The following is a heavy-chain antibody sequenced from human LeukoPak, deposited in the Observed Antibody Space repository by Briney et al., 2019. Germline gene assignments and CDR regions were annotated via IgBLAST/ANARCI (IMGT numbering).Heavy chain of an antibody. V-gene: IGHV1-18*01. D-gene: IGHD4-17*01. CDR1: GYTFTSYG. Sequence: WASVKVSCKASGYTFTSYGISWVRQAPGQGLEWMGWISAYNGNTNYAQKLQGRVTMTTDTSTSTAYMELRSLRSDDTAVYYCARDWPSPQYGDYVETLFAPFDYWGQGTLVTVSS. CDR2: ISAYNGNT. CDR3: ARDWPSPQYGDYVETLFAPFDY. J-gene: IGHJ4*02.